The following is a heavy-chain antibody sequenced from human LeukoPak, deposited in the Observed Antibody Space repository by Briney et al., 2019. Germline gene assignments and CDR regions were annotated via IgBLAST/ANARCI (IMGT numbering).Heavy chain of an antibody. V-gene: IGHV4-59*01. CDR2: IYYSGST. CDR1: GGSISSYY. J-gene: IGHJ3*02. CDR3: ARDPWYFDYDAFDI. Sequence: SETLSLTCTVTGGSISSYYWSWIRQPPGKGLEWIGYIYYSGSTSYNPSLKSRVTISVDTSKNQFSLKLSSVTAADTAVYYCARDPWYFDYDAFDIWGQGTMVTVSS. D-gene: IGHD3-9*01.